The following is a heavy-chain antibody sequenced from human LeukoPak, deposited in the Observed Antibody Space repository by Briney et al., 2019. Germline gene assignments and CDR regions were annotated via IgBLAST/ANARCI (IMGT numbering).Heavy chain of an antibody. J-gene: IGHJ4*02. CDR2: ISSSGSSI. CDR3: ARATVGFDY. Sequence: PGGSLRLSCAASGFTFSSYEMNWVRQAPGKGLEWVSYISSSGSSIYYADSVKGRFTIARDNAKNSQYLQMNSLRAEDTAGYYCARATVGFDYWGQGALVTVSS. D-gene: IGHD3-3*01. V-gene: IGHV3-48*03. CDR1: GFTFSSYE.